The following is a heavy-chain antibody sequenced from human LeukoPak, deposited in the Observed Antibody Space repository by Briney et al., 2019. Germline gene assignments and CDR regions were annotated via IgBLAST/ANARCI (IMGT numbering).Heavy chain of an antibody. J-gene: IGHJ6*03. CDR2: INPYSGLT. CDR3: AREDYYYYMDV. Sequence: ASVKVSCKASGYTFTDNFMHWVRQAPGQGLEWMGWINPYSGLTNSAQKFQGRVTMTRDTSISTAYMELSRLRSDDTAVYYCAREDYYYYMDVWGKGTTVTISS. V-gene: IGHV1-2*02. CDR1: GYTFTDNF.